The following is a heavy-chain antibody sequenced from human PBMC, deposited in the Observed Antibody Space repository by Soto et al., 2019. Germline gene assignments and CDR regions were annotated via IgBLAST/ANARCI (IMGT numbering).Heavy chain of an antibody. J-gene: IGHJ6*02. V-gene: IGHV3-30*18. CDR2: ISYDGSNK. CDR1: GFTFSSYG. D-gene: IGHD3-10*01. Sequence: PGGSLRLSCAASGFTFSSYGMHWVRQAPGKGLEWVAVISYDGSNKYYADTVKGRFTISRDNSKNTLYLQMNSLRAEDTAVYYCAKELLLWFGDVYYGMDVWGQGTTVTVSS. CDR3: AKELLLWFGDVYYGMDV.